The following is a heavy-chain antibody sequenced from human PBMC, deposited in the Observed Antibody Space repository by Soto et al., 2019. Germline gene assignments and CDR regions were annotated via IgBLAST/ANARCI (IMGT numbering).Heavy chain of an antibody. J-gene: IGHJ4*02. CDR1: GFTFSTYA. D-gene: IGHD3-10*01. CDR2: ISGSGGST. V-gene: IGHV3-23*01. Sequence: LRLSCAASGFTFSTYAMSWVRQAPGKGLEWVSGISGSGGSTYYADSVKGRFTISRDNSKNTLYLQMNSLRAEDTAVYYCAKGAHTIGYYFDYWGQGTLVTVSP. CDR3: AKGAHTIGYYFDY.